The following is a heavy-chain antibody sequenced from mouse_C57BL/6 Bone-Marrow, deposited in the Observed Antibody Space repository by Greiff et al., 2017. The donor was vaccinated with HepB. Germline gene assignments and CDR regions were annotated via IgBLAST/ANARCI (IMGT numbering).Heavy chain of an antibody. V-gene: IGHV1-64*01. Sequence: VQLQQSGAELVKPGASVKLSCKASGYTFTSYWMHWVKQRPGQGLEWIGMIHPNSGSTNYNEKFKSKATLTVDKSSSTAYMQLSSLTSEDSAVYYCARGRYYGSSPWFAYWGQGTLVTVSA. D-gene: IGHD1-1*01. CDR1: GYTFTSYW. J-gene: IGHJ3*01. CDR3: ARGRYYGSSPWFAY. CDR2: IHPNSGST.